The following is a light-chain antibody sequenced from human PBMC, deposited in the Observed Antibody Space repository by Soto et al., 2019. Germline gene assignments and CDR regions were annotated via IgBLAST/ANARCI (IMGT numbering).Light chain of an antibody. CDR3: QSYESSLIFSLDA. Sequence: QSVLTQPPSVSGAPGQRVTISCTGSSSNIGAGYDVHWYQQLPGTAPKLLIYGNSNRPSGVPDRFSGSKSGTSASLAITGLQAEDEADYYFQSYESSLIFSLDAFLTGRKGTVL. J-gene: IGLJ1*01. V-gene: IGLV1-40*01. CDR2: GNS. CDR1: SSNIGAGYD.